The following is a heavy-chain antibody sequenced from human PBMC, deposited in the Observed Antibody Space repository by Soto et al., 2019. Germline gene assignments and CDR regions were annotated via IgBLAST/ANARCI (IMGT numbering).Heavy chain of an antibody. CDR2: IHYNGRT. Sequence: PSQTLSLTCTLSGSSISSYFWSCIRRPPAKGMEWIGLIHYNGRTKYNPSLKSRVTISVDTSKDQFSLKLSPVTAADTAVYYCARSLEEWEPKRGAFDIWGQGTMDTV. J-gene: IGHJ3*02. V-gene: IGHV4-59*01. CDR1: GSSISSYF. CDR3: ARSLEEWEPKRGAFDI. D-gene: IGHD1-26*01.